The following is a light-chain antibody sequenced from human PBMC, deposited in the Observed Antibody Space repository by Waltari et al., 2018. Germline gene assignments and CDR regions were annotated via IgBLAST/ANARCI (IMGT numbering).Light chain of an antibody. CDR3: CSYAGSYTYV. J-gene: IGLJ1*01. CDR1: SSDVGCYNY. Sequence: QSALSQPRSVSGSPGQSVTISCTGTSSDVGCYNYVSWFQQQHGKAPKIWRYEVSTRPYGVPDRVSGSKSGNTASLTISGLQADDEADYYCCSYAGSYTYVFAAGTKVTVL. CDR2: EVS. V-gene: IGLV2-11*01.